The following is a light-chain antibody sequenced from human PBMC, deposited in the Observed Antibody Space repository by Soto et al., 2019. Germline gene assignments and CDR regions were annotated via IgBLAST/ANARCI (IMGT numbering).Light chain of an antibody. CDR2: KAS. CDR1: QVIKTY. CDR3: QNYVSAPQT. J-gene: IGKJ1*01. V-gene: IGKV1-27*01. Sequence: IQMTQSPSSLSASVGDRVTITCRASQVIKTYLAWYQQKPGKAPALLIYKASILQSGVPSRFSGSGSGTDFTLTIASLQPEDVATYYCQNYVSAPQTFGPGTRVEI.